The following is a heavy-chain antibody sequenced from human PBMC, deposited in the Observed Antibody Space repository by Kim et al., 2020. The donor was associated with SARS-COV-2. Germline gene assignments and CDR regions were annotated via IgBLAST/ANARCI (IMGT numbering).Heavy chain of an antibody. D-gene: IGHD6-13*01. Sequence: YATSAKGRFTISRDNSKNSLYLQMNSLRTEDTALYYCAKDISDSSSCFQHWGQGTLVTVSS. V-gene: IGHV3-43*01. CDR3: AKDISDSSSCFQH. J-gene: IGHJ1*01.